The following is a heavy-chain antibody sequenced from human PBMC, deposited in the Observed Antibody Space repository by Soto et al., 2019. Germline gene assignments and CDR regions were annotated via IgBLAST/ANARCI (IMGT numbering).Heavy chain of an antibody. V-gene: IGHV3-23*01. CDR2: ISGSGNTP. Sequence: WGSLSLSCAAAGFTFSGSAMSWVRQAPGKGLEWVSAISGSGNTPYYADSVRSRFTSSRDTSKNMVYLQMNSLRAEDTAVYDWAKDRPGGPWPFDEWGQGTQV. CDR1: GFTFSGSA. J-gene: IGHJ4*02. CDR3: AKDRPGGPWPFDE. D-gene: IGHD6-6*01.